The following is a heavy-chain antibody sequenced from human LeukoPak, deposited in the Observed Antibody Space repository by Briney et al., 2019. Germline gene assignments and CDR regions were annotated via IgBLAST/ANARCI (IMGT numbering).Heavy chain of an antibody. V-gene: IGHV3-7*01. CDR2: IKQDGSEK. CDR1: GFTFSSYW. Sequence: GGSLRLSCAASGFTFSSYWMSWVRQAPGKGLEWVANIKQDGSEKYYVDSVKGRFTMSRDNAKNSLYLQMNSLRGEDTAVYYCATAYFYATADWGQGTLVTVSS. D-gene: IGHD3-10*01. J-gene: IGHJ4*02. CDR3: ATAYFYATAD.